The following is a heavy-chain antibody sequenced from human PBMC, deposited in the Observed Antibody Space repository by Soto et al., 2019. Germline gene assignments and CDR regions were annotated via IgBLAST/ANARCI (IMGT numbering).Heavy chain of an antibody. CDR2: IVPHLGTS. Sequence: QVQLVQSRAEVKKPGSSVKISCKASGDTFSSDIIAWVRQAPGQGLEWMGGIVPHLGTSNYAQKFQDRVTITADGSTTTAYMEMTSLTSEDTAVYYCATDVIMSYIIGRWFDSWGQGTLVTVSS. CDR3: ATDVIMSYIIGRWFDS. V-gene: IGHV1-69*01. CDR1: GDTFSSDI. J-gene: IGHJ5*01. D-gene: IGHD3-3*02.